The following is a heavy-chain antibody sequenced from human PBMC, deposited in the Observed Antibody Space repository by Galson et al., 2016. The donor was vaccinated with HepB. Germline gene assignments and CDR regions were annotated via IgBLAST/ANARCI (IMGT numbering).Heavy chain of an antibody. D-gene: IGHD2-8*02. CDR2: ISNDGKNK. CDR1: GFTFSAYG. J-gene: IGHJ4*02. CDR3: ARRRCTGGSCYSDY. V-gene: IGHV3-30*04. Sequence: SLRLSCAASGFTFSAYGMHWVRQAPGKGLESVAVISNDGKNKNYADSLRGRFTISGDNPKNTLSLQMNSLRTEDTAVYYCARRRCTGGSCYSDYWGQGTLVTVSS.